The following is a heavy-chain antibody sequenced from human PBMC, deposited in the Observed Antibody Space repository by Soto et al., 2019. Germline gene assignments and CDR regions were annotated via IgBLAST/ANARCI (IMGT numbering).Heavy chain of an antibody. J-gene: IGHJ4*02. Sequence: QLQLQESGPGLVKPSETLSLTCTVSGGSISSSSYYWGWIRQPPGKGLEWIGSIYYSGSTYYNPSLKSRVTISVDTSKNQFSLKLSSVTAADTAVYYCASHTYYYDSSGYYFDYWGQGTLVTVSS. D-gene: IGHD3-22*01. CDR1: GGSISSSSYY. CDR3: ASHTYYYDSSGYYFDY. V-gene: IGHV4-39*01. CDR2: IYYSGST.